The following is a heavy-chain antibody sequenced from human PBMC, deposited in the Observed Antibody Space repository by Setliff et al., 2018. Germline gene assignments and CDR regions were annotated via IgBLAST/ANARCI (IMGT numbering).Heavy chain of an antibody. CDR1: GFTFSSYE. CDR3: ANEGRYCSGGSCYDGLDY. D-gene: IGHD2-15*01. V-gene: IGHV3-48*03. CDR2: ISSSGSTI. Sequence: PGGSLRLSCAASGFTFSSYEMNWVRQAPGKGLEWVSYISSSGSTIHYADSVKGRFTISRDNAKNSLYLQMNSLRAGDTALYYCANEGRYCSGGSCYDGLDYWGQGALVTVSS. J-gene: IGHJ4*02.